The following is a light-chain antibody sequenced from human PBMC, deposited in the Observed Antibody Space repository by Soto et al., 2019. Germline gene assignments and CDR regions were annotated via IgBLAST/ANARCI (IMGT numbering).Light chain of an antibody. CDR1: QAIRTA. Sequence: AIQLTQSPSSLYASVGDRVTITCRASQAIRTALGWYQQNPGKVPKLLIYAASILQSGVPSRFSGSGSGTDFTLTISSLQPEDFATYYCLLDFRYFWAVGQWTKVEIK. CDR2: AAS. CDR3: LLDFRYFWA. V-gene: IGKV1-6*01. J-gene: IGKJ1*01.